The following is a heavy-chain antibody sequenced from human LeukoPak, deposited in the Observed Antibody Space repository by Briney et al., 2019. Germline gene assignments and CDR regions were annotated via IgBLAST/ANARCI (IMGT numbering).Heavy chain of an antibody. CDR3: AKDHGPLGYFDY. J-gene: IGHJ4*02. Sequence: GGSLRLSCAASGFTFDDYGMSWVRQAPGKGLEWVSGINWNGGSTGYADSVKGRFTISRDNSKNTLYLQMNSLRAEDTAVYYCAKDHGPLGYFDYWGQGTLVTVSS. CDR1: GFTFDDYG. D-gene: IGHD3-16*01. V-gene: IGHV3-20*04. CDR2: INWNGGST.